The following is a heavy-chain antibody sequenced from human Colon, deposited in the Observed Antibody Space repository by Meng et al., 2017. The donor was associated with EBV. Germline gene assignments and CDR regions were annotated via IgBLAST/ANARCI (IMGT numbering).Heavy chain of an antibody. D-gene: IGHD2-21*02. CDR3: ARVGAYCGGDCYHPR. J-gene: IGHJ4*02. CDR1: GGSLSSRNW. Sequence: QGQLQESGPGLVKPSGTLSLTRAVSGGSLSSRNWWSWVRQPPGKGLEWIGEIYHSGSTNYNPSLKSRVTISVDESKNQFSLRLSSVTAADTAVYYCARVGAYCGGDCYHPRWGQGTLVTVSS. V-gene: IGHV4-4*02. CDR2: IYHSGST.